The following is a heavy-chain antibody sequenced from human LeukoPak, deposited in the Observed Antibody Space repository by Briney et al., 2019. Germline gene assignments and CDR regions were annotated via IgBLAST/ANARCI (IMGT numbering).Heavy chain of an antibody. V-gene: IGHV4-4*07. CDR1: GGSISGYY. J-gene: IGHJ6*03. CDR3: ARGSTDYYYYYMDV. CDR2: IYTSGST. D-gene: IGHD4-11*01. Sequence: SETLSLTCTVSGGSISGYYWSWIRQPAGKGLEWIGRIYTSGSTNYNPSLKSRVTMSVDTSKNQFSLKLSSVTAADTAVYYCARGSTDYYYYYMDVWGKGTTVTVSS.